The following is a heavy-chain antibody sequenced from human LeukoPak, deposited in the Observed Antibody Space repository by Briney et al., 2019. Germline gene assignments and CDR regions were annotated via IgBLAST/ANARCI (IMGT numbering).Heavy chain of an antibody. V-gene: IGHV1-24*01. D-gene: IGHD6-19*01. J-gene: IGHJ4*02. Sequence: ASVKVSCKVSGYTLTELSMHWVRQAPGKGLEWMGGFDPEDGETIYAQKFQGRVTMTEDTPTDTAYMELSSLRSEDTAVYYCATTSYSSGWYSYFDYWGQGTLVTVSS. CDR1: GYTLTELS. CDR3: ATTSYSSGWYSYFDY. CDR2: FDPEDGET.